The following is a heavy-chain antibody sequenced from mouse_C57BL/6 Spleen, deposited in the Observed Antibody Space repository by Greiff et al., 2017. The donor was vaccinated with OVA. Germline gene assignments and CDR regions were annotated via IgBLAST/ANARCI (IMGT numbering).Heavy chain of an antibody. V-gene: IGHV5-4*01. Sequence: EVKLMESGGGLVKPGGSLKLSCAASGFTFSSYAMSWVRQTPEKRLEWVANISDGGSYTYSPDNVKGRFTISRDNAKNNLYLQMSHLKSEDTAMYYCAREGDGSSYSFDYWGQGTTLTVSS. CDR2: ISDGGSYT. J-gene: IGHJ2*01. D-gene: IGHD1-1*01. CDR1: GFTFSSYA. CDR3: AREGDGSSYSFDY.